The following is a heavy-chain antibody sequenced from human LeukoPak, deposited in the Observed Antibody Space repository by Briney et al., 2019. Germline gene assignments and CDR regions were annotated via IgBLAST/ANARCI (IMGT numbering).Heavy chain of an antibody. CDR1: GFTFSSYA. Sequence: GGSLRLSCAASGFTFSSYAMHWVRQAPGKGLEWVAVISYDGSNKYYADSVKGRFTISRDNSKNTLYLQMNSLRAEDTAVYYCAKLRHYWFDPWGQGTLVTVSS. CDR3: AKLRHYWFDP. J-gene: IGHJ5*02. D-gene: IGHD1-7*01. CDR2: ISYDGSNK. V-gene: IGHV3-30*04.